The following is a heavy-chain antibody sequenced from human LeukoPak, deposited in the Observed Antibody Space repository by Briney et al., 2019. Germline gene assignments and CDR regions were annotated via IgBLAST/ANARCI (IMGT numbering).Heavy chain of an antibody. Sequence: AASVKVSCKASGGTFSSYAISWVRQAPGQGLEWMGGIIPIFGTANYAQKFQGRVTITTDESTSTAYMELSSLRSEDTAVYYCATDFSIATLDCWGQGTLVTVSS. D-gene: IGHD6-13*01. J-gene: IGHJ4*02. CDR1: GGTFSSYA. V-gene: IGHV1-69*05. CDR2: IIPIFGTA. CDR3: ATDFSIATLDC.